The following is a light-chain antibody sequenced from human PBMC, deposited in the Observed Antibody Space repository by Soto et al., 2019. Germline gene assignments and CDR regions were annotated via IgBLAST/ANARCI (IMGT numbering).Light chain of an antibody. CDR3: SSFTRSNSYV. J-gene: IGLJ1*01. CDR2: DVS. CDR1: SSDVGAYNY. Sequence: LTQPASVSGSPGQSITISCTGTSSDVGAYNYVSWYQQHPGKVPKLMIYDVSDRPSGVSNRFSGSKSGNTASLTISGLQAEDEADYYCSSFTRSNSYVFGTGTKLTVL. V-gene: IGLV2-14*03.